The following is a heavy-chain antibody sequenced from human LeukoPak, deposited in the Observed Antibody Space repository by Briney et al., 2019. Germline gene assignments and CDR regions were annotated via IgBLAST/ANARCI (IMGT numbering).Heavy chain of an antibody. V-gene: IGHV3-53*01. J-gene: IGHJ4*02. Sequence: GGSLRLSRAASGFTVSSNYMSWVRQAPGKGLEWVSVIYSGGSTYYADSVKGRFTISRDNSKNTLYLQMNSLRAEDTAVYYCARVDSSSWYPDYWGQGTLVTASS. CDR2: IYSGGST. CDR3: ARVDSSSWYPDY. CDR1: GFTVSSNY. D-gene: IGHD6-13*01.